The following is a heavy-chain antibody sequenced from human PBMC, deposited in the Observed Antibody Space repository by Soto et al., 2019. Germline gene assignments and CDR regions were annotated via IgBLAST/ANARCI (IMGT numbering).Heavy chain of an antibody. CDR3: ARDITGTTRLGFGY. CDR1: GFTFSSYA. CDR2: ISYDGSNK. V-gene: IGHV3-30-3*01. Sequence: PGGSLRLSCAASGFTFSSYAMHWVRQAPGKGLEWVAVISYDGSNKYYADSVKGRFTISRDNSKNTLYLQMNSLRAEDTAVYYCARDITGTTRLGFGYWGQGTLVTVSS. J-gene: IGHJ4*02. D-gene: IGHD1-7*01.